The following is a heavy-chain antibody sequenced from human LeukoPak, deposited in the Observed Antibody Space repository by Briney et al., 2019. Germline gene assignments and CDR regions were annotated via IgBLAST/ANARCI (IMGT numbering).Heavy chain of an antibody. J-gene: IGHJ4*02. CDR2: ISYDGSNK. Sequence: PGGSLRLSCAASGFTFSDYYMSWVRQAPGKGLEWVAVISYDGSNKYYADSVKGRFTISRDNSKNTLYLQMNSLRAEDTAVYYCAKDRGDPGYFDYWGQGTLVTVSS. D-gene: IGHD3-10*01. CDR1: GFTFSDYY. V-gene: IGHV3-30*18. CDR3: AKDRGDPGYFDY.